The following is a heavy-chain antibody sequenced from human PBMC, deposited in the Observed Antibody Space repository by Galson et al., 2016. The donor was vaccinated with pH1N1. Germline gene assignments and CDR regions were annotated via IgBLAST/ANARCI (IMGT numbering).Heavy chain of an antibody. V-gene: IGHV3-23*01. CDR2: ISFTGGST. CDR1: GITFSSYA. Sequence: SLRLSCAASGITFSSYAMTWVRQAPGKGLEWVSFISFTGGSTYYADSLKGRFTISRDNSKKTLYPQMNSLRVEDTAVYYCAKDQQRGSSWWCYFENWGQGTLVTVSS. J-gene: IGHJ4*02. CDR3: AKDQQRGSSWWCYFEN. D-gene: IGHD6-13*01.